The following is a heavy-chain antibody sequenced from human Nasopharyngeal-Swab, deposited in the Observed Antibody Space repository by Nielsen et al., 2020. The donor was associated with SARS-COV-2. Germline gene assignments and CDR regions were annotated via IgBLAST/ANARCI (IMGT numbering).Heavy chain of an antibody. CDR3: ARLVAAPYYYYMDV. Sequence: SETSLTCTVSGGSISSYYWSWIRQPPGKGLEWIGYIYYSGSTNYNPSLKSRVTISVDTSKNQFSLKLSSVTAADTAVYYCARLVAAPYYYYMDVWGKGTTVTVSS. V-gene: IGHV4-59*08. D-gene: IGHD6-13*01. J-gene: IGHJ6*03. CDR2: IYYSGST. CDR1: GGSISSYY.